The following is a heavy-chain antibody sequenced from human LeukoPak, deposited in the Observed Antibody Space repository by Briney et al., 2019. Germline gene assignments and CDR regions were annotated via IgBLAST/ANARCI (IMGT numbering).Heavy chain of an antibody. Sequence: SGGSLRLSCAASGFTLSSYGMHWVRQAPGKGLEWVAVISYDGSNKYYADSVKGRFTISRDNSKNTLYLQMNSLRAEDTAVYYCANALSSGWYFDYWGQGTLVTVSS. V-gene: IGHV3-30*18. CDR1: GFTLSSYG. J-gene: IGHJ4*02. D-gene: IGHD6-19*01. CDR3: ANALSSGWYFDY. CDR2: ISYDGSNK.